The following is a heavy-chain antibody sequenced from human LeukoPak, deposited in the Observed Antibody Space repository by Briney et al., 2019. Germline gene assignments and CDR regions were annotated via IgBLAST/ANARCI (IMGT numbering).Heavy chain of an antibody. CDR2: IKSDGSGT. CDR1: GFAFSVSW. Sequence: GGSLRLSCAASGFAFSVSWMHWVRQAPGKGLVWVSVIKSDGSGTAYADSVKGRFTISRDNAKNTVYLQMNSLRDEDTAVYYCAKDHFGSLEYWGQGTLVTVSS. J-gene: IGHJ4*02. CDR3: AKDHFGSLEY. D-gene: IGHD3-10*01. V-gene: IGHV3-74*03.